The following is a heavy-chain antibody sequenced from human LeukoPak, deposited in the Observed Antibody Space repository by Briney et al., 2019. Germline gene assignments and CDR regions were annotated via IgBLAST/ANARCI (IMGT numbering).Heavy chain of an antibody. J-gene: IGHJ4*02. Sequence: ASVRVSCKASGYTFTSNYIHWVRQAPGQGLEWMGMIYPRDGSTSYAQKFQGRVTVTRDTSTSTVHMELSGLRSEDTAVYYCARDQEGFGYWGQGTLVTVSS. CDR1: GYTFTSNY. CDR3: ARDQEGFGY. V-gene: IGHV1-46*01. CDR2: IYPRDGST.